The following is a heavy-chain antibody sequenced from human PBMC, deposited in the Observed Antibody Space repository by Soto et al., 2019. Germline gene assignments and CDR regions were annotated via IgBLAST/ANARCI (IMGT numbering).Heavy chain of an antibody. CDR3: AGGLEQLVPFQH. Sequence: EVQLVESGGGLVKPGGSLRLSCAASGFTFSSYSMNWVRQAPGKGLEWVSSISSSSSYIYYADSVKGRFTISRDNAKNSLDLQMNSLRAEDTAVYYCAGGLEQLVPFQHWGQGTLVTVSS. J-gene: IGHJ1*01. CDR2: ISSSSSYI. CDR1: GFTFSSYS. V-gene: IGHV3-21*01. D-gene: IGHD6-6*01.